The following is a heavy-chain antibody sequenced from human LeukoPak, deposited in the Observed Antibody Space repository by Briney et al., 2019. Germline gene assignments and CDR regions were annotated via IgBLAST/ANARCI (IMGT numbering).Heavy chain of an antibody. J-gene: IGHJ4*02. CDR3: AKWGDYDVLTGYYVSDY. CDR2: ITGSGSGI. D-gene: IGHD3-9*01. V-gene: IGHV3-23*01. Sequence: GASLRLSCAASGFTFSNYAMSWVRQALGKGLEWVSAITGSGSGIYYADSMKSRFTISRDNSKNTLYLQINSLRAEDTAVYYCAKWGDYDVLTGYYVSDYWGQGTLVTVSS. CDR1: GFTFSNYA.